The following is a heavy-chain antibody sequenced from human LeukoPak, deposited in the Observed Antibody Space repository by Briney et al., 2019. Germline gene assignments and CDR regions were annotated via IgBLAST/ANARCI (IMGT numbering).Heavy chain of an antibody. J-gene: IGHJ4*02. CDR2: IYYSGST. Sequence: SETLSLTCTVSGGSISSSSYYWGWIRQPPGKGLEWIGSIYYSGSTYYNPSLKSRVTISVDTSKNQFSLKLSSVTAADTAVHYCARGHCFGGDCYFDYWGPGTLVTVSS. V-gene: IGHV4-39*01. CDR3: ARGHCFGGDCYFDY. D-gene: IGHD2-21*02. CDR1: GGSISSSSYY.